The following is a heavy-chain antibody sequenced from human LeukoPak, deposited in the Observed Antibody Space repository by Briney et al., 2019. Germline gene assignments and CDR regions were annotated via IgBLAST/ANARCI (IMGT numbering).Heavy chain of an antibody. CDR1: GFTLSSHG. J-gene: IGHJ4*02. CDR2: INIGRTTK. Sequence: GGSLRLSCAASGFTLSSHGMNWVRQAPGKGLEWVSYINIGRTTKYYADSVKGRFTIARDNAKNSLYLQMNSLRAEDTAIYYCARRGDYMAFESWGQGTLVTVSS. CDR3: ARRGDYMAFES. D-gene: IGHD3-16*01. V-gene: IGHV3-48*01.